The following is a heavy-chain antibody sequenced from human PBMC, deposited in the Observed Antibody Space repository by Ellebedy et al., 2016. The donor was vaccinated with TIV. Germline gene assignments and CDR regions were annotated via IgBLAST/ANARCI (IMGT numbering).Heavy chain of an antibody. V-gene: IGHV4-59*08. D-gene: IGHD3-16*01. CDR3: ARLSLYGREGDY. CDR1: GGSISSYY. CDR2: IYHTGRA. Sequence: MPSETLSLTCTVSGGSISSYYWNWIRQPPGKGLEWIGYIYHTGRAHYNPSLKSRVTISVDKSKNRFSLKLGSVTAAHTAMYYCARLSLYGREGDYWGRGTLLAVSS. J-gene: IGHJ4*02.